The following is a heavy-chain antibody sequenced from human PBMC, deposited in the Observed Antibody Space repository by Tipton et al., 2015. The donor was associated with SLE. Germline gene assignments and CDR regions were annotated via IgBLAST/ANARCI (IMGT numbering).Heavy chain of an antibody. CDR1: GGSISSYY. J-gene: IGHJ4*02. CDR2: IHHSGST. Sequence: GLVKPSETLSLTCTVSGGSISSYYWSWIRQPPGKGLEWIGYIHHSGSTSYSPSLRSRVTISVDTSKNRLSLKVNSVTAADTAVYYCARRHYSGPFDSWGQGTLVTVSS. CDR3: ARRHYSGPFDS. D-gene: IGHD5-12*01. V-gene: IGHV4-59*08.